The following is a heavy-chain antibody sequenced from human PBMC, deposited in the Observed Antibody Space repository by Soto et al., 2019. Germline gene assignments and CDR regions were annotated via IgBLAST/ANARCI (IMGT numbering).Heavy chain of an antibody. V-gene: IGHV1-18*01. CDR3: ARDLDVLRFLEWLQIGVYYYGMDV. CDR2: ISAYNGNT. D-gene: IGHD3-3*01. Sequence: QVQLVQSGAEVKKPGASVKVSCKASGYTFTSYGISWVRQAPGQGLEWMGWISAYNGNTNYAQKLQGRVTMTTDTSTSTAYMELRSLRSDDTAVYYCARDLDVLRFLEWLQIGVYYYGMDVWGQGTTVTVSS. CDR1: GYTFTSYG. J-gene: IGHJ6*02.